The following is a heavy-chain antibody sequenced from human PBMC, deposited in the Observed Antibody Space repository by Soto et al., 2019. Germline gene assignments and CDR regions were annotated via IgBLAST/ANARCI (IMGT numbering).Heavy chain of an antibody. V-gene: IGHV3-13*01. D-gene: IGHD3-10*01. CDR1: GFTLSTYD. Sequence: GGSLRLYCAASGFTLSTYDMHWVRQGTGKGLEWVAALSYAGDTYYPGSVKGRFTVSRESAKNSLYLQMNSLTAGDTAVYYCAKGPPPASGYYYMDVWGKGTTVTVS. CDR3: AKGPPPASGYYYMDV. CDR2: LSYAGDT. J-gene: IGHJ6*03.